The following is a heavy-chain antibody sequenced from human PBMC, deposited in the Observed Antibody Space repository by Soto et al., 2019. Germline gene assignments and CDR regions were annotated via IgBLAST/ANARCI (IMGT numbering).Heavy chain of an antibody. J-gene: IGHJ4*02. Sequence: LRLSCVASGLTFGSRAMTWVRQAPGEGLQWVSTITDTGGDAKYADSVRGRFVISRDNSKKALYLQMTSLTAEDSAMYYCARGSTDSYPGSRIFDFWGRGTLVTVSS. CDR1: GLTFGSRA. CDR2: ITDTGGDA. V-gene: IGHV3-23*01. D-gene: IGHD3-10*01. CDR3: ARGSTDSYPGSRIFDF.